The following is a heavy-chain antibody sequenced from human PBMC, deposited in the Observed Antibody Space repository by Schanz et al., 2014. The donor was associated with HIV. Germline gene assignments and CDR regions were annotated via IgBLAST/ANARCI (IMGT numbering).Heavy chain of an antibody. D-gene: IGHD6-19*01. CDR2: ISYDGSKK. CDR3: AWKGSGWNEGMDV. J-gene: IGHJ6*02. V-gene: IGHV3-30*03. Sequence: VQLVESGGGVVPPGRSLRLSFAASGFTFSSYGMHWGRQAPGKGREWGAVISYDGSKKYYADSVKGRFTISRDNSKNTLYLQMNSLRAEDTAVYYCAWKGSGWNEGMDVWGQGTTVTVSS. CDR1: GFTFSSYG.